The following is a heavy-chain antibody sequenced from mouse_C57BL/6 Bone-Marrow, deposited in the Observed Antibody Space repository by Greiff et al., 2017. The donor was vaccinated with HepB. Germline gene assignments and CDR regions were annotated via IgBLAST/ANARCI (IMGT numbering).Heavy chain of an antibody. CDR3: ATYGPGDY. J-gene: IGHJ2*01. CDR1: GFTFSSYG. Sequence: EVQLVESGGDLVKPGGSLKLSCAASGFTFSSYGMSWVRQTPDKRLEWVATISSGGSYTYYPDSVKGRFTISRDNAKNTLYLQMSSLKSEDTAMYYCATYGPGDYWGQGTTLTVSS. CDR2: ISSGGSYT. V-gene: IGHV5-6*01. D-gene: IGHD1-1*01.